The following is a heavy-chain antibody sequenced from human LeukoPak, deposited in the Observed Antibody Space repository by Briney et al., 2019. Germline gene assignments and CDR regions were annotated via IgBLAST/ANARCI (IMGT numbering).Heavy chain of an antibody. V-gene: IGHV1-2*02. CDR1: GYTFTGYY. Sequence: ASVKASCKASGYTFTGYYMHWVRQAPGQGLEWMGWINPNSGGTNYAQKFQGRVTMTRDTSISTAYMELSRLRSDDTAAYYCARASYYYGSGSYYKPHLDYWGQGTLVTVSS. J-gene: IGHJ4*02. CDR3: ARASYYYGSGSYYKPHLDY. CDR2: INPNSGGT. D-gene: IGHD3-10*01.